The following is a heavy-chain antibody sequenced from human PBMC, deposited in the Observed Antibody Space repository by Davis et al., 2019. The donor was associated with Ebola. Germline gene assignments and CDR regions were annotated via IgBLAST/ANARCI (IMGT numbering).Heavy chain of an antibody. J-gene: IGHJ6*02. Sequence: GGSLRLSCAASGFTVSSNYMSWVRQAPGKGLEWVSIFYSGGSTYYAASVKGRFTISRDNSKNTLYLQMNSLRAEDTAVYYCASITIWVYGMDVWGQGTTVTVSS. CDR2: FYSGGST. D-gene: IGHD3-3*01. V-gene: IGHV3-66*01. CDR1: GFTVSSNY. CDR3: ASITIWVYGMDV.